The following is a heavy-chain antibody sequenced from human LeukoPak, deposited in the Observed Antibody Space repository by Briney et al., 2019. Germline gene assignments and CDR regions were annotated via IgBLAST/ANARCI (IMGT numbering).Heavy chain of an antibody. CDR3: ASLESIVVVPAAPGDGYFQH. D-gene: IGHD2-2*01. J-gene: IGHJ1*01. V-gene: IGHV3-30*03. CDR1: GFTFSSYG. Sequence: GRSLRLSCAASGFTFSSYGMHWVRQAPGKGLEWVAVISYDGSNKYYADSVKGRFTISRDNSKNTLYLQMNSLRAADTAVYYCASLESIVVVPAAPGDGYFQHWGQGTLVTVSS. CDR2: ISYDGSNK.